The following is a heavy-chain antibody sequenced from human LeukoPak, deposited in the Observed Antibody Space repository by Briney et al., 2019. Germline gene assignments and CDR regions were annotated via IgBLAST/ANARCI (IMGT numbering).Heavy chain of an antibody. J-gene: IGHJ4*02. V-gene: IGHV3-23*01. CDR3: ARGGHYGSGSNYPMDY. Sequence: PGGSLRLSCSASGFSFSNYAMAWVRQAPGKGLEWVSVISSSGSSTYYADSVKGRFTISRDNSKNTLYLQMNSLRAEDTAVYYCARGGHYGSGSNYPMDYWGQGTLVTVSS. CDR1: GFSFSNYA. CDR2: ISSSGSST. D-gene: IGHD3-10*01.